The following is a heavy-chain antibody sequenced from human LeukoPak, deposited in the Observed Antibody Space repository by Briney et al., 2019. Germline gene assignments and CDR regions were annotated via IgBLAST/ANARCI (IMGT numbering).Heavy chain of an antibody. D-gene: IGHD1-26*01. CDR1: GGSISNYY. V-gene: IGHV4-59*01. J-gene: IGHJ3*02. Sequence: SETLSLTCTVSGGSISNYYWSWIRQPPGEGLEWIGYIYYSGSTNYNPSLKSRVTISVDTSKNQFSLKLNSVTAEDTAVYYCARDTRRDLLAAFDIWGQGTMVTVSS. CDR3: ARDTRRDLLAAFDI. CDR2: IYYSGST.